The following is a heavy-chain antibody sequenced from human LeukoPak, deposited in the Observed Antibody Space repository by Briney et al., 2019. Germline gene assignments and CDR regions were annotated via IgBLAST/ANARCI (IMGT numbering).Heavy chain of an antibody. J-gene: IGHJ6*04. Sequence: ASVKVSCKASGYTFTSFGISWVRQAPGQGLEWTGWIGAYNVNTNYAQKFQGRVTMTTDTSTSTAYMELRSLRSDDTAVYYCAREKNYGMDVWAKGPRSPSPQ. V-gene: IGHV1-18*01. CDR1: GYTFTSFG. CDR3: AREKNYGMDV. D-gene: IGHD2/OR15-2a*01. CDR2: IGAYNVNT.